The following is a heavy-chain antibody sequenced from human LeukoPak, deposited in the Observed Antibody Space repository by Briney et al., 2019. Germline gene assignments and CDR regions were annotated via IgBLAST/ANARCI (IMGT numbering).Heavy chain of an antibody. Sequence: ASVKVSCKASGGTFSSYAISWVRQAPGQGLEWMGIINPSGGSTSYAQKFQGRVTMTRDMSTSTVYMELSSLRSEDTAVYYCAREASRYYYDSSGARFAAFDIWGQGTMVTVSS. J-gene: IGHJ3*02. CDR1: GGTFSSYA. CDR3: AREASRYYYDSSGARFAAFDI. V-gene: IGHV1-46*01. D-gene: IGHD3-22*01. CDR2: INPSGGST.